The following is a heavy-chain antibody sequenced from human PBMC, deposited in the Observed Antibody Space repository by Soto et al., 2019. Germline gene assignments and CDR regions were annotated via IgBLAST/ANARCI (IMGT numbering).Heavy chain of an antibody. J-gene: IGHJ6*02. V-gene: IGHV4-30-2*01. CDR1: GGSISSGGYS. CDR3: ARSPRPAYYDFWSGYVARYYYYGMDV. CDR2: IYHSGST. D-gene: IGHD3-3*01. Sequence: ASETLSLTCAVSGGSISSGGYSWSWIRQPPRKGLEWIGYIYHSGSTYYNPSLKSRVTIPVDRSKNQFSLKLSSVTAADTAVYYCARSPRPAYYDFWSGYVARYYYYGMDVWGQGXTVTVSS.